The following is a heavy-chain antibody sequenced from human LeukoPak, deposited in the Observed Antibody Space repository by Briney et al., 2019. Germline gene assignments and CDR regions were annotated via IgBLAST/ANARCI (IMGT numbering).Heavy chain of an antibody. CDR2: ISPNSGGT. J-gene: IGHJ4*02. V-gene: IGHV1-2*02. CDR1: GYTFTDYN. Sequence: GASVKVSCKASGYTFTDYNIHWVRQAPGQGLEWMGWISPNSGGTNYAQKFQGRVTMTRDTSITTAYMELSRLRSDDTAMYYCTVWFGELTHWCQGTLVTVSS. CDR3: TVWFGELTH. D-gene: IGHD3-10*01.